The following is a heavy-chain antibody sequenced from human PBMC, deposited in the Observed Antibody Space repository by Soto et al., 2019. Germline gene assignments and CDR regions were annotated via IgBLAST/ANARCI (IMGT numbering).Heavy chain of an antibody. V-gene: IGHV4-59*01. CDR2: IYYSGST. CDR1: GGSISSYY. J-gene: IGHJ5*02. CDR3: ARASVRFLENWFDP. Sequence: PEETLSLTCTVSGGSISSYYWSWIRQPPGKGLEWIGYIYYSGSTNYNPSLKSRVTISVDTSKNQFSLKLSSVTAADTAVYYCARASVRFLENWFDPWGQGTLVTVYS. D-gene: IGHD3-3*01.